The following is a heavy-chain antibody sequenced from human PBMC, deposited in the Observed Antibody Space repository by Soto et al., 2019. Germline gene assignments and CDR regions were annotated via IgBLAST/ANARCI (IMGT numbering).Heavy chain of an antibody. V-gene: IGHV3-7*01. J-gene: IGHJ4*02. CDR1: GFIFSSHW. Sequence: GGSLRLSCGASGFIFSSHWMTLVRQAPGEGLEWVADIKPDGSNKHYVDSVKGRFTISRDNAEHSLYLQMSSLRAEDTAVYYCARLYGSVSTFDYWGQGTLVTVSS. CDR2: IKPDGSNK. CDR3: ARLYGSVSTFDY. D-gene: IGHD6-25*01.